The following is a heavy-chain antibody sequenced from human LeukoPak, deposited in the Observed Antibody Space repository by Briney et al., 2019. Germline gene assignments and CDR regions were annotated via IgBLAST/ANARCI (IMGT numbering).Heavy chain of an antibody. V-gene: IGHV3-9*01. CDR3: AKGTSIVVTAIQH. Sequence: GGSLRLSCAASGFTFDDYAMHWVRQAPGKGLEWVSGISWNSGSIGYADSVKGRFTISRDNAKNSLYLQMNSLRAEDTALYYCAKGTSIVVTAIQHWGQGTLVTVSS. J-gene: IGHJ1*01. CDR1: GFTFDDYA. D-gene: IGHD2-21*02. CDR2: ISWNSGSI.